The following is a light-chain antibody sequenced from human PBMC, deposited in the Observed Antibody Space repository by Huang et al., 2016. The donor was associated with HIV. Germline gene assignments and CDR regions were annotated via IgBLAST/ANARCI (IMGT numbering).Light chain of an antibody. CDR1: QSVSSY. CDR2: DAS. V-gene: IGKV3-11*01. J-gene: IGKJ2*01. Sequence: EIVLTQSPATLSLSPGERATLSCRTSQSVSSYLAWYQQKPGQAPRLLIYDASTRATGIPASFSGSGFGTDFTLTISSLEPEDFAVYYCQQRTNWRTFGQGTKLETK. CDR3: QQRTNWRT.